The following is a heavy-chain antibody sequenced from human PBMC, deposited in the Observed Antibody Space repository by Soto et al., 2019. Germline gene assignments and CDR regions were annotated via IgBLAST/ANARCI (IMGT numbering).Heavy chain of an antibody. V-gene: IGHV3-15*07. D-gene: IGHD1-1*01. CDR2: IRSKRDGATT. CDR1: VVTFSYVG. CDR3: TTDMGAPHQYGGMWNAADSEH. J-gene: IGHJ1*01. Sequence: EVQLVESGGGLVKPGGSLRLSCAVSVVTFSYVGMNWVRQAPGKGLDWVGRIRSKRDGATTDYGAPVTGRFTISRDDSENILYMEMNSMNTEDTAVYYCTTDMGAPHQYGGMWNAADSEHWGQGTLVTVST.